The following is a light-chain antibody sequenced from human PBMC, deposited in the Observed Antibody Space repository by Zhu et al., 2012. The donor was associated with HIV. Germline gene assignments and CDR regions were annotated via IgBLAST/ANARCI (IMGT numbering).Light chain of an antibody. V-gene: IGKV3-20*01. Sequence: EIVLTQSPGTLSLSPGEGATLSCRASQSVTNRYLAWYQQKPGQAPRLLIYAASSRATGIPDRFSGSGSGTDFTLTVSRLVPEDFAVYYCQQYGNSPITFGQGTRLEIK. CDR2: AAS. CDR1: QSVTNRY. CDR3: QQYGNSPIT. J-gene: IGKJ5*01.